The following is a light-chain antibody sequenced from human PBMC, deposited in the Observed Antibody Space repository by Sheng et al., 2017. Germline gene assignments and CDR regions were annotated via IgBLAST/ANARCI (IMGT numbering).Light chain of an antibody. Sequence: EVVMTQSPATPVCVSRGGKSLPLLQGQSECNQPLSLYQQKPGQAPRLLIYGVSTRATGVPGRFSGSRSGTEFTLTITSLQSEDFAVYFCQQYNDWPLTFGGGTKVEIK. CDR2: GVS. CDR1: ECNQP. CDR3: QQYNDWPLT. V-gene: IGKV3-15*01. J-gene: IGKJ4*01.